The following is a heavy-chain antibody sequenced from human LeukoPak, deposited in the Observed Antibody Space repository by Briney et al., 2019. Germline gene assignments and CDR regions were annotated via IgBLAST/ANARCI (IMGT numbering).Heavy chain of an antibody. D-gene: IGHD2-2*01. CDR1: GYTFTSYD. CDR2: MNPNSSNT. V-gene: IGHV1-8*01. J-gene: IGHJ5*02. Sequence: ASVKVSCKASGYTFTSYDINWVRQATGQGLEWMGWMNPNSSNTGYAQKFQGRVTMTRNTSISTAYMELSSLRSEDTAVYFCARGAWPAVIPTRWFDPWGQGTLVTVSS. CDR3: ARGAWPAVIPTRWFDP.